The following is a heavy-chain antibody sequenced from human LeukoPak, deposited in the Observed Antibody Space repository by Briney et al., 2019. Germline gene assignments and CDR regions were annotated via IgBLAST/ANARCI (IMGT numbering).Heavy chain of an antibody. Sequence: GESLKISCKGSGYSFTSYWIGWVRQMPGKGLEWMGIIYPGDSDTRYSPSFQGQVTISADKSISTAYLQWSSLKASDTPMYYCARSVTTVTTTLDYWGQGTLVTVSS. V-gene: IGHV5-51*01. CDR3: ARSVTTVTTTLDY. CDR2: IYPGDSDT. CDR1: GYSFTSYW. J-gene: IGHJ4*02. D-gene: IGHD4-17*01.